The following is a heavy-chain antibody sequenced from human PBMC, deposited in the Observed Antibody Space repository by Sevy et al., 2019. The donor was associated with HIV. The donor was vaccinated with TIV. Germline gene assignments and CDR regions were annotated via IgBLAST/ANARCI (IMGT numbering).Heavy chain of an antibody. J-gene: IGHJ6*02. CDR3: ARVAPYYYYGMDV. V-gene: IGHV4-59*01. CDR1: GDSISGYY. CDR2: IYYVGRT. Sequence: SETLSLTCTVSGDSISGYYWSWIRQPPGKRLEWIGYIYYVGRTNYNPSLKSRVTISEDTSKNQLSLKLSPVTAADTAVYYCARVAPYYYYGMDVWGQGTTVTVSS.